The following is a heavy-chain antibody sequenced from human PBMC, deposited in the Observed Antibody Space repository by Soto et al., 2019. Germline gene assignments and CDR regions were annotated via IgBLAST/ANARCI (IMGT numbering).Heavy chain of an antibody. J-gene: IGHJ4*02. CDR2: INAGNGNT. Sequence: GASVKVSCKASGYTFTSYAMHCVRQAPGQRLEWMGWINAGNGNTKYSQKFQGRVTITRDTSASTAYMELSSLRSEDTAVYYCAVGRRGYCSGGSCPYFDYWGQGTLVTVSS. CDR3: AVGRRGYCSGGSCPYFDY. CDR1: GYTFTSYA. D-gene: IGHD2-15*01. V-gene: IGHV1-3*01.